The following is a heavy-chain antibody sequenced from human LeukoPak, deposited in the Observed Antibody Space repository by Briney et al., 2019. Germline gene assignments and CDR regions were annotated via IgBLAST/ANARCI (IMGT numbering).Heavy chain of an antibody. CDR2: INPNSGGT. D-gene: IGHD2-15*01. CDR3: ARERAEDSDAFDI. J-gene: IGHJ3*02. CDR1: GYTFTGYY. V-gene: IGHV1-2*04. Sequence: ASVKVSCKASGYTFTGYYMHWVRQAPGQGLEWMGWINPNSGGTNCAQKFQGWVTMTRDTSISTAYMELSRLRSDDTAVYYCARERAEDSDAFDIWGQGTMVTVSS.